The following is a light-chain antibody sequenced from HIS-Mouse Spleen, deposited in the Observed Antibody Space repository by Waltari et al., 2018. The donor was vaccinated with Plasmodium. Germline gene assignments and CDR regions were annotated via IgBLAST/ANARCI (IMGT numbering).Light chain of an antibody. CDR2: KVS. J-gene: IGKJ2*01. CDR3: MQALQTPRYT. Sequence: DVVMTQSPLSLPVTLGQPASIPCRSSQSLVYSDGNTYLNWFQQRPGQSPRRLIYKVSNRDSGVPDRFSGSGSGTDFTLKISRVEAEDVGVYYCMQALQTPRYTFGQGTKLEIK. CDR1: QSLVYSDGNTY. V-gene: IGKV2-30*01.